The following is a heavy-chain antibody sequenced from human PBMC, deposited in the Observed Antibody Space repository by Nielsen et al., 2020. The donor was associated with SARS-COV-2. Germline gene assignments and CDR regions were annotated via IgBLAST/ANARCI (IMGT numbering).Heavy chain of an antibody. CDR3: AKAARSREDAFDI. D-gene: IGHD3-16*01. Sequence: SLKISCAASGFTFDDYAMHWVRQAPGKGLEWVSGISWNSGSIGYADSVKGRFTISRDNAKNSLYLQMNSLRAEDTALYYCAKAARSREDAFDIWGQGTLVTVSS. CDR2: ISWNSGSI. V-gene: IGHV3-9*01. CDR1: GFTFDDYA. J-gene: IGHJ4*02.